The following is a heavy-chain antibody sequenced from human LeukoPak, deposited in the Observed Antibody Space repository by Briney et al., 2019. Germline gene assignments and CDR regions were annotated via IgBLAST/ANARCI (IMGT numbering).Heavy chain of an antibody. V-gene: IGHV4-59*08. CDR2: IYSSGST. D-gene: IGHD2-2*01. Sequence: SETLSLTCTVSGGSLGRYYWSWIRQPPGKGLEWIGYIYSSGSTNYKPSLKSRVTISVDTSRNQFSLKLSSVTAADTAVYYCVRHVGSSSWIDYWGQGTLVTVSS. CDR3: VRHVGSSSWIDY. J-gene: IGHJ4*02. CDR1: GGSLGRYY.